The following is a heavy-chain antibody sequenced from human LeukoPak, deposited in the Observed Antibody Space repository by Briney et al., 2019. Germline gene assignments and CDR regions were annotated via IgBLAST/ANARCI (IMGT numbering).Heavy chain of an antibody. CDR1: GFTFSSYG. Sequence: GGSLRLSCAASGFTFSSYGMHWVRQAPGKGREWVANIKQDGSEVYYVDSVKGRFTISRDNTKNSLFLHMSSLRAEDTAVYFCASSYFDNSLHAYDIWGQGTMVTVSS. CDR2: IKQDGSEV. D-gene: IGHD3-22*01. CDR3: ASSYFDNSLHAYDI. V-gene: IGHV3-7*01. J-gene: IGHJ3*02.